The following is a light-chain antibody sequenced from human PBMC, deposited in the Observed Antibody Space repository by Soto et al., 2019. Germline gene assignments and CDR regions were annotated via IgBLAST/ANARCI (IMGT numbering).Light chain of an antibody. CDR2: GAS. CDR3: QQYDNWPFS. V-gene: IGKV3-15*01. J-gene: IGKJ3*01. CDR1: QSVSSN. Sequence: EIVMTQSPATLSVSPGERATLSCRASQSVSSNLAWYQQKPGQAPRLLMFGASTRATDIPARFSSTGSGTEFTLTISSLQSEDFAVYYCQQYDNWPFSFGPGTKVDIE.